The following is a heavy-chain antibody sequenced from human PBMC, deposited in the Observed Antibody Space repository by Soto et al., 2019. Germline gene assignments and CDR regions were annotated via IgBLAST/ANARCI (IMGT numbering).Heavy chain of an antibody. Sequence: QVQLQESGPGLVKPSQTLSLTCTVSGGSISSGGYYWSWIRQHPGKGLEWIGYIYYSGSNYYIPSLKSRVTISVDTSKNQFSLKLSSVTAADTAVYYCASSGGGSYPTGDLDYWGQGTLVTVSS. J-gene: IGHJ4*02. CDR2: IYYSGSN. CDR1: GGSISSGGYY. CDR3: ASSGGGSYPTGDLDY. V-gene: IGHV4-31*03. D-gene: IGHD1-26*01.